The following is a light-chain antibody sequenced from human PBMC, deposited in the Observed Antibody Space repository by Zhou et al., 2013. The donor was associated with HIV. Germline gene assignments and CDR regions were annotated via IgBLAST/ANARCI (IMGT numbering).Light chain of an antibody. CDR1: QSISSW. CDR2: KAS. J-gene: IGKJ1*01. Sequence: DIQMTQSPSTLSASVGDRVTITCRASQSISSWLAWYQQKPGKAPILLVYKASSLESGVPSRFSASGSGTEFNLTITGLQPDDFATYYCQQYNNLSWKFGQGTKVET. V-gene: IGKV1-5*03. CDR3: QQYNNLSWK.